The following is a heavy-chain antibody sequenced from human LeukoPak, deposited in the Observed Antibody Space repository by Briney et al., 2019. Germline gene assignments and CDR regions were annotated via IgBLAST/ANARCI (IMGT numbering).Heavy chain of an antibody. CDR3: ARGRFLEWLLSHDAFDI. CDR2: INAGNGNT. Sequence: GASVTVSCTASGYTFTSYAMHWVRQAPGQRLEWMGWINAGNGNTKYSQTFQGRVTITRDTSASTAYMELSSLRSEDTAVYYCARGRFLEWLLSHDAFDIWGQGTMVTVSS. V-gene: IGHV1-3*01. J-gene: IGHJ3*02. CDR1: GYTFTSYA. D-gene: IGHD3-3*01.